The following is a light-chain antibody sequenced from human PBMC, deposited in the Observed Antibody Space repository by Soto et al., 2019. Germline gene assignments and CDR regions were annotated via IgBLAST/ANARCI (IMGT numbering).Light chain of an antibody. J-gene: IGLJ1*01. CDR1: SSDVGGYNY. V-gene: IGLV2-14*01. CDR3: SSYTSSSTLYV. CDR2: DVS. Sequence: LTQPASVSGSPGQSITISCTGTSSDVGGYNYVSWYQQHPGKAPKLMIYDVSNRPSGVSNRFSGSKSCNTASLTISGLQAEDEADYYCSSYTSSSTLYVFGTGTKLTVL.